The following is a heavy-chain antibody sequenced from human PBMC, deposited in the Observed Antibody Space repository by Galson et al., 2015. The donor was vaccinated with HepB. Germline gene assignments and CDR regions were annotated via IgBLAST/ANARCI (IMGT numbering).Heavy chain of an antibody. CDR1: GYTFTSYH. D-gene: IGHD2-15*01. J-gene: IGHJ4*02. V-gene: IGHV1-46*01. Sequence: SVKVSCKASGYTFTSYHMHWVRQAPGQGLEWMGIINPSGGSTSYAQKFQGRVTMTRDTSTSTVYMELSSLRSEDTAVYYCARARYCSGGSCYSFDYWGQGTLVTVSS. CDR2: INPSGGST. CDR3: ARARYCSGGSCYSFDY.